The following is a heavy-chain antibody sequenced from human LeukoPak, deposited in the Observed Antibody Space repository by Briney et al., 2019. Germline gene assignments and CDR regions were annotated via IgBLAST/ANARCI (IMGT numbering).Heavy chain of an antibody. V-gene: IGHV1-24*01. D-gene: IGHD2-8*01. Sequence: ASVKVSCKVSGYTLTELSMHWVRQAPGKGLEWMGGFDPEDGETIYAQKFQGRVTMTEDTSTDTACMELSSLRSEDTAVYYCAGAYCTNGVCKGVAFDIWGQGTMVTVSS. CDR1: GYTLTELS. CDR3: AGAYCTNGVCKGVAFDI. J-gene: IGHJ3*02. CDR2: FDPEDGET.